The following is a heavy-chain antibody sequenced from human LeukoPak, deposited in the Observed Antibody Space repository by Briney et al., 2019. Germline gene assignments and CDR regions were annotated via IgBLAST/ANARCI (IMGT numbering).Heavy chain of an antibody. CDR1: GGSFSGYY. J-gene: IGHJ6*03. V-gene: IGHV4-34*01. CDR3: ARGRQDVTMIVVDMTAVSYYVDV. CDR2: INPSGST. Sequence: SETLSLTCAVYGGSFSGYYWTWIRQTPEKGLEWIGEINPSGSTNYNPSHKSRVTISVDTSKNQFSLELSSVTAADTAVYYCARGRQDVTMIVVDMTAVSYYVDVWGKGATVTVS. D-gene: IGHD3-22*01.